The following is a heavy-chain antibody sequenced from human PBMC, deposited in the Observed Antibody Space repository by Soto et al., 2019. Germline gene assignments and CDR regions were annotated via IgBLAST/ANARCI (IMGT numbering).Heavy chain of an antibody. CDR1: GGSIISGY. CDR3: AGLRGYAGSPIAY. CDR2: ISYSGNT. D-gene: IGHD2-15*01. Sequence: PSETLSLTCTVSGGSIISGYWSWIRQPPGKGLEWIGYISYSGNTNYNPSLKSRVTMSVDTPKNQFSLRLSSVTTADTAVYYCAGLRGYAGSPIAYWGQGTLVTASS. J-gene: IGHJ4*02. V-gene: IGHV4-59*01.